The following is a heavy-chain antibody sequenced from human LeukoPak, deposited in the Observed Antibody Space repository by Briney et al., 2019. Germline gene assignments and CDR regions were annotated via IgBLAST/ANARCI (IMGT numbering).Heavy chain of an antibody. CDR2: ISYDGSNK. CDR1: GFTFSSSW. CDR3: VVNYDILTGYYPYNWFDP. D-gene: IGHD3-9*01. J-gene: IGHJ5*02. V-gene: IGHV3-30*03. Sequence: GGSLRLSCAASGFTFSSSWMHWVRQAPGKGLEWVAVISYDGSNKYYADSVKGRFTISRDNSKNTLYLQMNSLRAEDTAVYYCVVNYDILTGYYPYNWFDPWGQGTLVTVSS.